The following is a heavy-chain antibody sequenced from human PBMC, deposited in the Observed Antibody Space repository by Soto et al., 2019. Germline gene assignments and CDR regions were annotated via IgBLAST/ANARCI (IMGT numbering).Heavy chain of an antibody. CDR2: INPNSGGT. D-gene: IGHD5-18*01. V-gene: IGHV1-2*04. Sequence: ASVKVSCKASGYTFTGYYMHWVRQAPGQGLEWMGWINPNSGGTNYAQKFQGWVTMTRDTSISTAYMELSSLRAEDTAVYYCARDYDTALYYYYYYGMDVWGQGTTVTVSS. CDR3: ARDYDTALYYYYYYGMDV. CDR1: GYTFTGYY. J-gene: IGHJ6*02.